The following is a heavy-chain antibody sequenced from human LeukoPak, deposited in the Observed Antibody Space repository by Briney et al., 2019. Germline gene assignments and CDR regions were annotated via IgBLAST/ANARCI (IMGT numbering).Heavy chain of an antibody. CDR1: GFTFDDYA. CDR3: AKDIGIYGSGSYYTN. Sequence: GGSLRLSCAASGFTFDDYAMDWVRQAPGKGLEWVSGINWNSGSISYADSVKGRFTISRDNAKNSLYLQMNSLRAEDTALYYCAKDIGIYGSGSYYTNWGQGTLVTVSS. J-gene: IGHJ4*02. D-gene: IGHD3-10*01. CDR2: INWNSGSI. V-gene: IGHV3-9*01.